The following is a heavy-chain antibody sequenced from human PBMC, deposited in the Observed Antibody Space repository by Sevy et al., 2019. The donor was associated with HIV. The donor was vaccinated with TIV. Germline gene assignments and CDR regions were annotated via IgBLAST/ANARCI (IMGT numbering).Heavy chain of an antibody. CDR2: IYYSGST. J-gene: IGHJ4*02. CDR3: ARADCSSTSCYGIDFDY. V-gene: IGHV4-61*01. Sequence: SETLSLTCTVSGGSVSSGSYYWSWIRQPPGKGLEGIGYIYYSGSTNYNPSLKSRVTISVDTSKNQFSLKLSSVTAADTAVYFCARADCSSTSCYGIDFDYWGQGTLVTVYS. CDR1: GGSVSSGSYY. D-gene: IGHD2-2*01.